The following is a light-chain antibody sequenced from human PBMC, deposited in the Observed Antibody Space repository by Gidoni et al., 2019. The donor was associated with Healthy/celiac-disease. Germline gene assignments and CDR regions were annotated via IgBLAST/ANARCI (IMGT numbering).Light chain of an antibody. J-gene: IGKJ2*01. V-gene: IGKV1-13*02. CDR2: DAS. Sequence: AIQLTQSPPALSSSVGDRVNITCRASQGISSALAWYQQKPGNAPKLLIYDASSLESGVPSRFSGSGSGTDFTLTISSLQPEDFATYYCQQFNSYPRTFGQGTKLEIK. CDR1: QGISSA. CDR3: QQFNSYPRT.